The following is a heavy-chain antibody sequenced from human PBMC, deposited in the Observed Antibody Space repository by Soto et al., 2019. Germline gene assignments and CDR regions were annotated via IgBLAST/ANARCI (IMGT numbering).Heavy chain of an antibody. D-gene: IGHD2-2*01. J-gene: IGHJ3*02. CDR2: IYYSGST. V-gene: IGHV4-61*01. Sequence: QVQLQESGPGLVKPSETLSLTCTVSGGSVSSGSYYWSWIRQPPGKGLESIGYIYYSGSTNYNPSLKSRVTISVDTSKNQFSLKLSSVTAADTAVYYCARDIVVVPAATDAFDIWGQGTMVTVSS. CDR1: GGSVSSGSYY. CDR3: ARDIVVVPAATDAFDI.